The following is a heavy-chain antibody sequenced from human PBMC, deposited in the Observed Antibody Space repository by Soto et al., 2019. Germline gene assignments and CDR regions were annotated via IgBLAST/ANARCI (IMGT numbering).Heavy chain of an antibody. D-gene: IGHD2-21*02. CDR1: GFTFNTYA. CDR3: AKGFIVVVTAIRPDDNFDV. Sequence: EVQLLESGGGLAQPGGSLRLSCAASGFTFNTYAMNWVRQAPGKGREWVASISGSGGTTNYADSVKGRFTVSRDTSKNTLFLQMNSLSAEDTAVYYCAKGFIVVVTAIRPDDNFDVWGQGTMVTVSS. CDR2: ISGSGGTT. J-gene: IGHJ3*01. V-gene: IGHV3-23*01.